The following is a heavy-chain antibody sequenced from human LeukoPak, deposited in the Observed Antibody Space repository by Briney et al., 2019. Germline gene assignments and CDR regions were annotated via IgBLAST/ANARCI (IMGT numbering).Heavy chain of an antibody. Sequence: ASVTVSCTASGYTFTSYAMNWVRQAPGQGLEWMGRINPNNGGTNYAQKFQGRVTMTRDMSMSTAYMELSRLRSVDTAVYYCTGEDNSSGYRPFDIWGQGTMVTVPS. CDR3: TGEDNSSGYRPFDI. D-gene: IGHD3-22*01. J-gene: IGHJ3*02. CDR1: GYTFTSYA. V-gene: IGHV1-2*06. CDR2: INPNNGGT.